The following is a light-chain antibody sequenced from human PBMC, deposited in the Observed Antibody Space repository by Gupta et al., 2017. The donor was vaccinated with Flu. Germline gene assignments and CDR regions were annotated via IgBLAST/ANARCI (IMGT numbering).Light chain of an antibody. CDR2: LGS. CDR1: QRRLHSNGYNY. V-gene: IGKV2-28*01. Sequence: DLVMPQSTLSLRVTTGEPHSISCRSRQRRLHSNGYNYLDWYLQKPGQSPQLLIYLGSNRASGVPDRFSGSGSGTDFTLKISRVEAEDVGVYYCMQSLQSTPFTFGGGTKVEIK. CDR3: MQSLQSTPFT. J-gene: IGKJ4*01.